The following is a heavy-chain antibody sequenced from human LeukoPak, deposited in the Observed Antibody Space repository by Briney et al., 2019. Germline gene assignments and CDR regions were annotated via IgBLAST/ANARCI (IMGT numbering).Heavy chain of an antibody. D-gene: IGHD4-17*01. J-gene: IGHJ4*02. CDR1: GGSISSGGYS. Sequence: SETLSLTCAVSGGSISSGGYSWSWIRQPPGKGLEWIGYIYHSGSTYYNPSLKSRVTISVDRSKNQFSLKLNSVTAADTAVYYCARTTVTTSNYFDYWGQGTLVTVSS. CDR3: ARTTVTTSNYFDY. V-gene: IGHV4-30-2*01. CDR2: IYHSGST.